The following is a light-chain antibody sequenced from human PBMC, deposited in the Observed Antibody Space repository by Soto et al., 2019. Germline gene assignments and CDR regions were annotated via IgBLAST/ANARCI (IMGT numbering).Light chain of an antibody. Sequence: QSVLTQPPSASGSPGQSVTISCTGTSSDIGGYNYVSWYQQHPGKAPKLMIYDVNKRPSGVPDRFSGSKSGNTASLTVSGLQAEDEADYFCSSYAGSTIHVMFSGGTKLTVL. CDR1: SSDIGGYNY. CDR3: SSYAGSTIHVM. J-gene: IGLJ3*02. V-gene: IGLV2-8*01. CDR2: DVN.